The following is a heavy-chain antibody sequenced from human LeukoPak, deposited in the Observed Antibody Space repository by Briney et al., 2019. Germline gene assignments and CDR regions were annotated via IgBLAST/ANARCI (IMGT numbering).Heavy chain of an antibody. CDR2: INTNTGNP. CDR3: ARDYGSGWYRDAFDI. V-gene: IGHV7-4-1*02. D-gene: IGHD6-19*01. Sequence: ASVKVSCKASGYTFTSYAMNWVRQAPGQGLEWMGWINTNTGNPTYAQGFTGRFVFSLDTSVSTAYLQISSLKAEDTAVYYYARDYGSGWYRDAFDIWGQGTMVTVSS. J-gene: IGHJ3*02. CDR1: GYTFTSYA.